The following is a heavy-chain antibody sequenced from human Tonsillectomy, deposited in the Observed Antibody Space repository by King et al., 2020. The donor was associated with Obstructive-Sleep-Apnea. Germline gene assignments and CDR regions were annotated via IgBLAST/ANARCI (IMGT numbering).Heavy chain of an antibody. V-gene: IGHV3-30-3*01. D-gene: IGHD5-12*01. J-gene: IGHJ6*02. CDR3: ARDGGEYSGYEPDYYYYYYGMDV. Sequence: VQLVQSGGGVVQPGRSLRLSCAASGFTFSRYAMHWVRQAPGKGLEWVAVISYDGSNKYYADSVKGRFTIPRNNSKNTLYLQMNSLRAEDTAVYYCARDGGEYSGYEPDYYYYYYGMDVWGQGTTVTVSS. CDR1: GFTFSRYA. CDR2: ISYDGSNK.